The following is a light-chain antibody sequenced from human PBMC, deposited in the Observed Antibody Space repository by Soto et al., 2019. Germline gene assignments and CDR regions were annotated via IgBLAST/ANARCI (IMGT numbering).Light chain of an antibody. V-gene: IGKV1-8*01. J-gene: IGKJ5*01. CDR3: QQFNNYPVT. CDR1: QGISSY. CDR2: DAS. Sequence: AIRMIPSPSSFSASTGDRVTITCRASQGISSYLAWYQQKPGKAPKLLIYDASSLESGVPSRFSGSGSGTDFTLTISSLQPEDFATYYCQQFNNYPVTFGQGTRLEIK.